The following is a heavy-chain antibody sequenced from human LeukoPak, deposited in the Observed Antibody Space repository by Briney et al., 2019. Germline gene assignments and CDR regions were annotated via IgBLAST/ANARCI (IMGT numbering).Heavy chain of an antibody. J-gene: IGHJ4*02. D-gene: IGHD3-10*01. Sequence: PSETLSLTCAVYGGSFSGYYWSWIRQPPGKGLEWNGEINHSGSTNYNPSLKSRVTISVDTSKNQFSLKLSSVTAADTAVYYCARAYYYGSGSYGLDYWGQGTLVTVSS. V-gene: IGHV4-34*01. CDR2: INHSGST. CDR3: ARAYYYGSGSYGLDY. CDR1: GGSFSGYY.